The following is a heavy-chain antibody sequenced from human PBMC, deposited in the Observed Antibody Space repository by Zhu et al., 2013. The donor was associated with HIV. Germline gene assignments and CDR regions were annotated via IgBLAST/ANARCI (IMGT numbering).Heavy chain of an antibody. CDR3: ARDGEEYNMDNWFDF. CDR1: GGSFTDYS. D-gene: IGHD1-1*01. J-gene: IGHJ5*01. Sequence: QVQLVQSGTEVKKPGSSVKVPCKASGGSFTDYSITWVRQAPGQGLEWMGRIIPGLGLTQFAQKLQDRVILTADESTNTAYMELRSLRFEDTALYYCARDGEEYNMDNWFDFWGQGTLVTVSS. CDR2: IIPGLGLT. V-gene: IGHV1-69*09.